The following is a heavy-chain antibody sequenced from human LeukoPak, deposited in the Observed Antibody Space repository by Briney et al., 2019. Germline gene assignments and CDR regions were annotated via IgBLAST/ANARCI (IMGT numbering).Heavy chain of an antibody. D-gene: IGHD2/OR15-2a*01. Sequence: GGSLRLSCVASGFTFSSYEVNWVRQAPGKGLERISYISSSGATIYYADSMKGRFTISRDNAKNSLYLQMNTLRAEDTALYYCATWSTIAWQDFDYWGQGTLVTVAS. J-gene: IGHJ4*02. V-gene: IGHV3-48*03. CDR3: ATWSTIAWQDFDY. CDR2: ISSSGATI. CDR1: GFTFSSYE.